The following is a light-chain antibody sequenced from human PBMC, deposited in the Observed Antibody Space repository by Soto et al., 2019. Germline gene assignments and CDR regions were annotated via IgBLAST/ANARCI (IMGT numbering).Light chain of an antibody. CDR1: QSVNTN. CDR2: DAS. J-gene: IGKJ4*01. Sequence: EVVMTQSPDTLSVSPGERATLSCRASQSVNTNLAWYQQKPGQAPRLLIFDASSRATAIPARFSGTGSGRDFTLTIRSLQSEDFAVYYCQQYNNWLTFGGGTKVEIK. V-gene: IGKV3-15*01. CDR3: QQYNNWLT.